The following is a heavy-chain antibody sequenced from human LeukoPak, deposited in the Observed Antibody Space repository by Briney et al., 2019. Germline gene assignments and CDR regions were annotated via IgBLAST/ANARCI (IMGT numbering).Heavy chain of an antibody. Sequence: SETLCLTCTASGGSISISRYYWGWLRPPPGKGLESIVSGYYSGNTYYNPSLDSLITTSVNTYKNHFSLKLSPVTAATTAFYYCARLRYYGYSFDYWGQGSLVTVSS. CDR3: ARLRYYGYSFDY. CDR2: GYYSGNT. J-gene: IGHJ4*02. V-gene: IGHV4-39*02. D-gene: IGHD2/OR15-2a*01. CDR1: GGSISISRYY.